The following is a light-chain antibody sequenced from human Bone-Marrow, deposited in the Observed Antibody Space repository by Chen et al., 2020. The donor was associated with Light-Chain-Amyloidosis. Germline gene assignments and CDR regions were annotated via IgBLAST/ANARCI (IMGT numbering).Light chain of an antibody. CDR2: DDS. CDR3: QVWDRSSDRPV. V-gene: IGLV3-21*02. Sequence: SYVLTQPSSVSAAHGQTATIACGGNNIGSTSVHWYQQTPGQAPLLVVYDDSDRPSGIPERLSGSNSGNTATLTISRVEAGDEADYYCQVWDRSSDRPVFGGGTKLTVL. CDR1: NIGSTS. J-gene: IGLJ3*02.